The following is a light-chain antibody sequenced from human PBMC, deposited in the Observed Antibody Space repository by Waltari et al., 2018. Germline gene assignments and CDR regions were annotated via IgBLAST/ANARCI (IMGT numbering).Light chain of an antibody. J-gene: IGKJ2*01. CDR1: QSISSY. CDR3: QQSYSTPYT. V-gene: IGKV1-39*01. CDR2: AAS. Sequence: DIQMTQSPSSLSASVGDRVTITCLASQSISSYLNWYQQKPGKAPKLRIYAASSLQSGVPSRFSGSGSGTDFTLTISSLQPEDFATYYCQQSYSTPYTFGQGTKLEIK.